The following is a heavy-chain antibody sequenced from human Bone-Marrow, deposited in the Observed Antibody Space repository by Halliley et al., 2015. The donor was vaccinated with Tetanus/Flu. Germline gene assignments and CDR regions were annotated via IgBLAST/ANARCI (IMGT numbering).Heavy chain of an antibody. D-gene: IGHD6-19*01. CDR3: ARGHRVSSGWGPYWDYGMVV. Sequence: TLSLTCAVYGGSFGNSSYYWNWRRPPAGKGLECIGVIIPYGNINYNQSLQRRVTISVDTSKNQFSLILSSVSAADAAEYYCARGHRVSSGWGPYWDYGMVVWGQGTAVSVSS. V-gene: IGHV4-34*01. CDR2: IIPYGNI. CDR1: GGSFGNSSYY. J-gene: IGHJ6*02.